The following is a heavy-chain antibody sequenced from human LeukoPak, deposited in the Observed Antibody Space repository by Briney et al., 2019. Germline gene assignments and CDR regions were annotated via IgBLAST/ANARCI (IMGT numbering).Heavy chain of an antibody. Sequence: PGGSLRLSCAASGFTFSDYYMSWIRQTPGKGLEWVSYIGSSGSAMFYADSVKGPFTISRDNAKNSLYLQMNSLRAEDTAVYYCARDYDFWSGYVDYWGQGTLVTVSS. CDR1: GFTFSDYY. CDR2: IGSSGSAM. CDR3: ARDYDFWSGYVDY. D-gene: IGHD3-3*01. J-gene: IGHJ4*02. V-gene: IGHV3-11*04.